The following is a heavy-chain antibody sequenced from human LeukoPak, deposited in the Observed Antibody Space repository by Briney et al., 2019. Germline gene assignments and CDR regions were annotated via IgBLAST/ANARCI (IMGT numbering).Heavy chain of an antibody. J-gene: IGHJ6*03. CDR1: GYTFTGYY. CDR2: INPDSGGT. D-gene: IGHD2-15*01. Sequence: AAVKVSCKASGYTFTGYYKHRVRQAPGQGLEWMGWINPDSGGTNYAQKLQGRVTMTRDTSISTAYMELSRLRSDDTAVYYCARGCSGGSCYYYYYMDVWGKGTTVTVSS. CDR3: ARGCSGGSCYYYYYMDV. V-gene: IGHV1-2*02.